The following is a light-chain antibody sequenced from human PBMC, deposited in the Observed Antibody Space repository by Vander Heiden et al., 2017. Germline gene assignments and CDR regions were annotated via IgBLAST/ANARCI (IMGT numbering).Light chain of an antibody. CDR1: SSDVGGYNY. CDR2: DVS. Sequence: SITIPCPGTSSDVGGYNYVSWYQQHPGKAPKLMIYDVSKRPSGVSNRFSGSKSGNTASLTISGLEAEDEADYYCTSYTSSSTWVFGGGTKLTVL. CDR3: TSYTSSSTWV. V-gene: IGLV2-14*04. J-gene: IGLJ3*02.